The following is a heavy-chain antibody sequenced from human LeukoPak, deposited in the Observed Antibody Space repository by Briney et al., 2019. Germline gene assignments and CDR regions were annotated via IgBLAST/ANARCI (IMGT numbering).Heavy chain of an antibody. CDR3: AKDLFPYLAAFDI. Sequence: GGSLRLSCVASEFTFSNYGMSWFRQAPGKGLEWVSGISATGGRTYYTDSVTGRFTISRDNSKNTVYMQMNSLRGEDTAVYYCAKDLFPYLAAFDIWGQGTMVTVSS. V-gene: IGHV3-23*01. CDR2: ISATGGRT. D-gene: IGHD2-21*01. J-gene: IGHJ3*02. CDR1: EFTFSNYG.